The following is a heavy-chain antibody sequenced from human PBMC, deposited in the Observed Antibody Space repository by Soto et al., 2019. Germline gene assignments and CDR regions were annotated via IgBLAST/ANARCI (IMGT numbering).Heavy chain of an antibody. J-gene: IGHJ5*02. CDR1: GFTFDDYA. V-gene: IGHV3-9*01. CDR3: AKDSRAVAGPHNWFDP. CDR2: ISWNSGSI. Sequence: GGSLRLSCAASGFTFDDYAMHWVRQAPGKGLEWVSGISWNSGSIGYADSVKGRFTISRDNAKNSLYLQMNSLRAEDTALYYCAKDSRAVAGPHNWFDPWGQGTLVTVSS. D-gene: IGHD6-19*01.